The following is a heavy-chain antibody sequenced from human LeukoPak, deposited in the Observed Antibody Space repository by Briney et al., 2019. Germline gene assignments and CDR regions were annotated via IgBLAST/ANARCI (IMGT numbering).Heavy chain of an antibody. V-gene: IGHV1-2*02. CDR2: INPNSGVT. CDR3: ARDRVGYDAFDI. CDR1: GYTFTDYS. D-gene: IGHD3-16*01. Sequence: ASVKVSCKASGYTFTDYSMHWVRQAPGQGLEWMGWINPNSGVTNCAQKFQGRVTMTRDTSISTAYMELSRLRSDDTAVYYCARDRVGYDAFDIWGQGTMVTVSS. J-gene: IGHJ3*02.